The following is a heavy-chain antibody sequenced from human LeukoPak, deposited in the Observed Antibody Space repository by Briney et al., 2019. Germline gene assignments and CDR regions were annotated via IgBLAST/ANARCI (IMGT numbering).Heavy chain of an antibody. Sequence: GESLKISCKGSGYSFTSYWIGWVRQMPGTGLEWMGIIYPGDSDTRYSPSLQGQVTISADKSISTAYLRWSSLKASDTAMYYCVRQSDVAFDIWGQGTMVTVSS. J-gene: IGHJ3*02. CDR1: GYSFTSYW. CDR2: IYPGDSDT. CDR3: VRQSDVAFDI. V-gene: IGHV5-51*01.